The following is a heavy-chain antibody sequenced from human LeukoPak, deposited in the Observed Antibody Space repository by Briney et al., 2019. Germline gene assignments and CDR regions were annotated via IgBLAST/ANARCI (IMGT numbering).Heavy chain of an antibody. CDR3: AREKAGYDFWSGYSPDWFDP. J-gene: IGHJ5*02. Sequence: SETLSLTCAVYGGSFSGYYWSWIRQPPGKGLEWIGEINHSGSTNYNPSLKSGVSISVDTSKNQFSLKLSSVTAADTAVYYCAREKAGYDFWSGYSPDWFDPWGQGTLVTVSS. CDR1: GGSFSGYY. CDR2: INHSGST. V-gene: IGHV4-34*01. D-gene: IGHD3-3*01.